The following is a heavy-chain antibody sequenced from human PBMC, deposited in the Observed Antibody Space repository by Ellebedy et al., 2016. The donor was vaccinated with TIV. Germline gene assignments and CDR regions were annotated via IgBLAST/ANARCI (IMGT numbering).Heavy chain of an antibody. CDR1: GFTFSSYA. V-gene: IGHV3-23*01. J-gene: IGHJ5*02. CDR2: ISNTGSRT. D-gene: IGHD6-13*01. CDR3: GRDGVTGNSRWDWLDP. Sequence: GESLKISCAASGFTFSSYAMSWVRQAPGKGLEWVSTISNTGSRTYYADSVEGRFIISRDNSKKTLYLQMNSLRAEDSATYFCGRDGVTGNSRWDWLDPWGQGSLVTVSS.